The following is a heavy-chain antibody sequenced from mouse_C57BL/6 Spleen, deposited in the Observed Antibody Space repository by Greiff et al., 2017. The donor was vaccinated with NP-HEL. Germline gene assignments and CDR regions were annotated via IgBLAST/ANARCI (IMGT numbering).Heavy chain of an antibody. V-gene: IGHV1-80*01. D-gene: IGHD2-3*01. CDR2: IYPGDGDT. CDR3: ARGDDGYYVKTWFAY. J-gene: IGHJ3*01. Sequence: VQLQQSGAELVKPGASVKISCKASGYAFSSYWMNWVKQRPGKGLEWIGQIYPGDGDTNYNGKFKGKATLTADKSSSTAYMQLSSLTSEDSAVYFCARGDDGYYVKTWFAYWGQGTLVTVSA. CDR1: GYAFSSYW.